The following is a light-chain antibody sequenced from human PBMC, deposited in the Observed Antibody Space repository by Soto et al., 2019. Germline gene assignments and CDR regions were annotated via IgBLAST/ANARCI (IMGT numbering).Light chain of an antibody. CDR1: SSDVGGCNY. CDR3: NSYTTSSTRV. J-gene: IGLJ3*02. CDR2: EVS. Sequence: QSALTQPASVSGSPGQSITISCTGTSSDVGGCNYVSWYQQHPGKAPKLMIYEVSNRPSGVSNRFSGSKSGNTASLTISGLQTEDESDYYCNSYTTSSTRVFGGGTKVTV. V-gene: IGLV2-14*01.